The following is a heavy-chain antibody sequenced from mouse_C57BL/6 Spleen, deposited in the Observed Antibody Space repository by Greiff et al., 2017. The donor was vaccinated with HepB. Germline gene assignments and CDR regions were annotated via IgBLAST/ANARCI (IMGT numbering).Heavy chain of an antibody. J-gene: IGHJ3*01. Sequence: EVHLVESGPGMVKPSQSLSLTCTVTGYSITSGYDWHWIRHFPGNKLEWMGYISYSGSTNYNPSLKSRISITHDTSKNHFFLKLNSVTTEDTATYYCATYYGSSYEEGGFAYWGQGTLVTVSA. D-gene: IGHD1-1*01. CDR2: ISYSGST. CDR3: ATYYGSSYEEGGFAY. CDR1: GYSITSGYD. V-gene: IGHV3-1*01.